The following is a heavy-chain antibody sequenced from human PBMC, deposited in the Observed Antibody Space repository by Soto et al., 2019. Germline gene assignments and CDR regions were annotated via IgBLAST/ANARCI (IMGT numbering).Heavy chain of an antibody. J-gene: IGHJ4*02. V-gene: IGHV3-21*01. CDR2: ISSSSSYI. Sequence: GGSLRLSCAASGFTFSSYSMNWVRQAPGKGLEWVSSISSSSSYIYYADSVKGRFTISRDNAKNSLYLQMNSLRAEDTAVYYCARERSGIYGDYYFDYWGQGTLVTVSS. CDR3: ARERSGIYGDYYFDY. CDR1: GFTFSSYS. D-gene: IGHD4-17*01.